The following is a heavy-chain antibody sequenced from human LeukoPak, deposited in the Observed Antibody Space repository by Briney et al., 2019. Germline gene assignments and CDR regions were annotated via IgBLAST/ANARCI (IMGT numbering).Heavy chain of an antibody. J-gene: IGHJ4*02. CDR3: AKLGYSYGYGFDY. V-gene: IGHV3-30*18. CDR2: ISYDGSNK. D-gene: IGHD5-18*01. CDR1: GFTFSSYG. Sequence: GGSLRLSCAASGFTFSSYGMRWVRQAPGKGLEWVAVISYDGSNKYYADSVKGRFTISRDNSKNTLYLQMNSLRAEDTAVYYCAKLGYSYGYGFDYWGQGTLVTVSS.